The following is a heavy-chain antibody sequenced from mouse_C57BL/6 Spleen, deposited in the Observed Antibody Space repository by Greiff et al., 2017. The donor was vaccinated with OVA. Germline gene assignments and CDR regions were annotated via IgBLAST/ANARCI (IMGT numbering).Heavy chain of an antibody. D-gene: IGHD2-3*01. CDR3: TRRDGYHYYAMDY. CDR1: GFTFSSYA. J-gene: IGHJ4*01. V-gene: IGHV5-9-1*02. CDR2: ISSGGDYI. Sequence: LQQSGEGLVKPGGSLKLSCAASGFTFSSYAMSWVRQTPEKRLEWVAYISSGGDYIYYADTVKGRFTISRDNARNTLYLQMSSLKSEDTAMYYCTRRDGYHYYAMDYWGQGTSVTVSS.